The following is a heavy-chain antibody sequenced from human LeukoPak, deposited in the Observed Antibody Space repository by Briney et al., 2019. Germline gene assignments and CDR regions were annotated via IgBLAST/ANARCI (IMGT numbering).Heavy chain of an antibody. CDR1: GGSISSDGYY. CDR3: ARIKEAAADILYFDY. D-gene: IGHD6-13*01. V-gene: IGHV4-30-2*01. CDR2: IYHSGST. Sequence: SQTLSLTCSVSGGSISSDGYYWSWIRQPPGKGLEWIGYIYHSGSTYYNPSLKSRVTISVDRSKNQFSLKLISVTAADTAFYYCARIKEAAADILYFDYWGQGTLVTVSS. J-gene: IGHJ4*02.